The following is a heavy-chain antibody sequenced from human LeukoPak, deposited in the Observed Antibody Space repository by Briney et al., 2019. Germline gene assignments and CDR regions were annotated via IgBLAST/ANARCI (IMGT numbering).Heavy chain of an antibody. CDR2: ISYDGSNK. D-gene: IGHD1-26*01. J-gene: IGHJ6*02. V-gene: IGHV3-30-3*01. CDR3: ARALLRVENGMDV. CDR1: GFTFSSYA. Sequence: PAGGSLRLSCAASGFTFSSYAMHWVRQAPGKGLEWVAVISYDGSNKYYADSVKGRFTISRDNSKNTLYLQMNSLRAEDTAVYYCARALLRVENGMDVWGQGTTVTVSS.